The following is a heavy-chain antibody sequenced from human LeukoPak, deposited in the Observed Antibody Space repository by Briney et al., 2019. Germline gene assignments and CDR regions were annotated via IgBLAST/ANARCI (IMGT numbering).Heavy chain of an antibody. CDR2: IIPVFGTP. J-gene: IGHJ6*03. Sequence: EAAVMVSCKASGGTFNSYSISWVRQAPGQGLEWMGGIIPVFGTPNYAQKFQGRVTITTDESTSTVYMEVSSLRSVDTAVYYCARVTLDNTPPYFSYMDVWGKGTTVTVSS. CDR1: GGTFNSYS. V-gene: IGHV1-69*05. D-gene: IGHD2-15*01. CDR3: ARVTLDNTPPYFSYMDV.